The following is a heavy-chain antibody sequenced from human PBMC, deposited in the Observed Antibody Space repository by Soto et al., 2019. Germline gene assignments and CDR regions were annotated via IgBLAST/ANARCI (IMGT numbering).Heavy chain of an antibody. CDR1: GGSISSGGYS. CDR3: ARGGDGYNSDYFDY. CDR2: IYHSGST. Sequence: SETLSLTCAVSGGSISSGGYSWSWIRQPPGKGLEWIGYIYHSGSTYYNPSLKSRATISVDRSRNQFSLKLSSVTAADTAVYYCARGGDGYNSDYFDYWGQGTLVTVSS. J-gene: IGHJ4*02. D-gene: IGHD5-12*01. V-gene: IGHV4-30-2*01.